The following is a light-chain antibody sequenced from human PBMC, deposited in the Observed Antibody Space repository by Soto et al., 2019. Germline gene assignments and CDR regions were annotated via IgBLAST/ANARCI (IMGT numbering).Light chain of an antibody. CDR3: QQVNGYPFT. J-gene: IGKJ4*01. V-gene: IGKV1-9*01. Sequence: DIQMTQSPSSLSASVWDTVTITCRASQAISTSLAWYRQKSGMAPELLIYAASTLHSGVPSRFSGGGSGTDFTLTISGLQPEDFATYSCQQVNGYPFTFGGGTKVDIK. CDR1: QAISTS. CDR2: AAS.